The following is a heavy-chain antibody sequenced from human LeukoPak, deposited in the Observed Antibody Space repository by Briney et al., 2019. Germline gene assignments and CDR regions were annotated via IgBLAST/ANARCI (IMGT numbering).Heavy chain of an antibody. CDR1: GGTFSSYA. D-gene: IGHD4-17*01. J-gene: IGHJ5*02. CDR2: IIPIFGTT. V-gene: IGHV1-69*13. CDR3: AREDYGRWFDP. Sequence: SVKVSCKASGGTFSSYAVSWVRQAPGQGLEWMGGIIPIFGTTNYAQKFQGRITITADELTNTAYMDLSSLRSEDTAVYYCAREDYGRWFDPWGQGTLVTVSS.